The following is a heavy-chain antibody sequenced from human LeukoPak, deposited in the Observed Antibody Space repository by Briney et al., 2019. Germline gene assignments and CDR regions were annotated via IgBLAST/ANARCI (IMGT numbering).Heavy chain of an antibody. Sequence: GASVKVSCKASGGTFSSYAISWVRQAPGQGLEWMGGIIPIFGTANYAQKFQGRVTITADGSTSTAYMELSSLRSEDTAVYYCASTYCSGGSCYSQWAVFDYWGQGTLVTVSS. CDR3: ASTYCSGGSCYSQWAVFDY. CDR1: GGTFSSYA. J-gene: IGHJ4*02. CDR2: IIPIFGTA. V-gene: IGHV1-69*13. D-gene: IGHD2-15*01.